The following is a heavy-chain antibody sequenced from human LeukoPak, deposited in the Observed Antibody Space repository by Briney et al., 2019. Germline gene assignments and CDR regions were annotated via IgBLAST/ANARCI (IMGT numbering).Heavy chain of an antibody. Sequence: GGSLRLSCAASGFIFSSYGMHWVRQAPGKGLEWVAVIWYDGSNKYYADSVKGRSTISRDNIKNTLYLQMNSLRAEDAAVYYCARASINGDELGAFDIWGQGTMVTVSS. D-gene: IGHD4-17*01. CDR1: GFIFSSYG. J-gene: IGHJ3*02. CDR2: IWYDGSNK. V-gene: IGHV3-33*01. CDR3: ARASINGDELGAFDI.